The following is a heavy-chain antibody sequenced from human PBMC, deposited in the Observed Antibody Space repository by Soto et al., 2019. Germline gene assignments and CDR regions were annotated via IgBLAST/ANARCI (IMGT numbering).Heavy chain of an antibody. V-gene: IGHV1-18*01. CDR3: SRDSPPPRE. J-gene: IGHJ4*02. CDR1: GYTFTSYY. CDR2: ISAYNGNT. Sequence: QVQLVQSGAEVKKPGASVKVSCKASGYTFTSYYISWVRQAPGQGREWMGWISAYNGNTNYAQKLPGRVTMTTYTSASTAYMELRSLRSDDTAVYSCSRDSPPPREWGQGTLVTVSS.